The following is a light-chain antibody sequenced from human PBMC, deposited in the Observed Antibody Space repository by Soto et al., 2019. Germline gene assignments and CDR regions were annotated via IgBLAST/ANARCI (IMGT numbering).Light chain of an antibody. Sequence: ERVMTQFPGTLSVSPGERVTLSCRASQSVSRNLAWYQQKPGQAPRLLIYGAFTRATGIPARFSGRGSGTEFTLTISSLQAEDFAVYYCQQYNNWPPITFGQGTRLEIK. CDR3: QQYNNWPPIT. CDR1: QSVSRN. V-gene: IGKV3-15*01. J-gene: IGKJ5*01. CDR2: GAF.